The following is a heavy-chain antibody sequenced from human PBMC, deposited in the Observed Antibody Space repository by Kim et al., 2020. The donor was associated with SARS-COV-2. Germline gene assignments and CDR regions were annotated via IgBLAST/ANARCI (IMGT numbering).Heavy chain of an antibody. D-gene: IGHD2-21*02. CDR3: AGVGVLAYCGGDCSPFDY. J-gene: IGHJ4*02. Sequence: KRRVTISVDTSKNQFSLKLSSVTAADTAVYYCAGVGVLAYCGGDCSPFDYWGQGTLVTVSS. V-gene: IGHV4-59*01.